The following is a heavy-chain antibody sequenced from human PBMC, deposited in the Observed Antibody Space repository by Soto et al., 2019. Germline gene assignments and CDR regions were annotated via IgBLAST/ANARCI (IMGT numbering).Heavy chain of an antibody. D-gene: IGHD3-22*01. V-gene: IGHV3-72*01. CDR2: TRNKASSYTT. J-gene: IGHJ4*02. Sequence: PGGSLRLSCAASGFSFSDYYINWVRQAPGKGLEWVGRTRNKASSYTTAYAAFVKGRFTISRDDSKNLIYLQMNSLKTEDTAVYYCAREGSSSGPDYEYWGQGTLVTVSS. CDR3: AREGSSSGPDYEY. CDR1: GFSFSDYY.